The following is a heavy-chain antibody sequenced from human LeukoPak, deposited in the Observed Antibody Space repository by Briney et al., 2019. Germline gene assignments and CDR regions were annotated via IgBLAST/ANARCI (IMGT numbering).Heavy chain of an antibody. J-gene: IGHJ4*02. Sequence: GGSLRLSCAASGFTFSSYSMNWVRQAPGKGLEWVSSISSSSYIYYADSVKGRFTISRDNAKNSLYLQMNSLRAEDTAVYYCATSPLDFYGSGYQGDYWGQGTLVTVSS. CDR1: GFTFSSYS. V-gene: IGHV3-21*01. CDR2: ISSSSYI. D-gene: IGHD3-10*01. CDR3: ATSPLDFYGSGYQGDY.